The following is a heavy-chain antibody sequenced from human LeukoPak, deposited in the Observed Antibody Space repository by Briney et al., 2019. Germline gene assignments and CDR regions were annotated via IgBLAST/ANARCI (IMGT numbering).Heavy chain of an antibody. J-gene: IGHJ4*02. Sequence: PSETLSLTCTVSGGSISSYYWSWIRQPPGKGLEWIGYIYYSGSTNYNPSLKSRVTISVDTSKNQFSLKLSSVTAADTAVYYCAREYYYDSSGQLGYFDYWGQGTLVTVSS. V-gene: IGHV4-59*12. CDR3: AREYYYDSSGQLGYFDY. D-gene: IGHD3-22*01. CDR2: IYYSGST. CDR1: GGSISSYY.